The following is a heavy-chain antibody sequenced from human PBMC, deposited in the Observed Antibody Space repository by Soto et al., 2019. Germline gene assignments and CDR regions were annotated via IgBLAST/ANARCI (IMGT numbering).Heavy chain of an antibody. D-gene: IGHD3-3*01. CDR2: ISYDGSNT. Sequence: PGGSLRLSCAASGFTFSSYAMYWVRQAPGKGLEWVAVISYDGSNTYYADSVKGRFTISRDNSKNTLYLQMNSLRAEDTAVYYCAKDQYDFRSGYHTNYYYYGMDVWGQGTTVTVSS. J-gene: IGHJ6*02. V-gene: IGHV3-30-3*01. CDR1: GFTFSSYA. CDR3: AKDQYDFRSGYHTNYYYYGMDV.